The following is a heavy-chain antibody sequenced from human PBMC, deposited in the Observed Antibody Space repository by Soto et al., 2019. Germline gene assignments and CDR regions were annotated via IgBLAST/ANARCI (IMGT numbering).Heavy chain of an antibody. CDR3: ASSLLTPFDY. D-gene: IGHD7-27*01. V-gene: IGHV3-74*01. J-gene: IGHJ4*02. Sequence: EVQPVESGGGLVQPGGSLRLSCAASGFTFSSYWMHWVRQAPVKGLVWVSRINSDGSSTFYADSVKGRFTISRDNAKNTLYLQMNSLRAEYTAVYYCASSLLTPFDYRGQGTLVTVSS. CDR2: INSDGSST. CDR1: GFTFSSYW.